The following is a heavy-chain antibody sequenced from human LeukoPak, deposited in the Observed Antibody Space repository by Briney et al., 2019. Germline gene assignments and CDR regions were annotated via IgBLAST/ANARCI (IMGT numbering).Heavy chain of an antibody. V-gene: IGHV1-18*01. CDR3: ARASHLQSGPFDY. Sequence: GASVKVSCKASGYTFTSYGISWVRQAPGQGLEWMGWISAYNVNTNYAQKLQGRVTITRNTSISTAYMELSSLRSEDTAVYYCARASHLQSGPFDYWGQGTLVTVSS. D-gene: IGHD4-11*01. CDR1: GYTFTSYG. J-gene: IGHJ4*02. CDR2: ISAYNVNT.